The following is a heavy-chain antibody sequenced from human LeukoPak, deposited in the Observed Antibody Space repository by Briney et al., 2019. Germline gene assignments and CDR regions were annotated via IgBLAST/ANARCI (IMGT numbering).Heavy chain of an antibody. CDR3: ARDKHSGRLQGWFDP. Sequence: SETLSLTCTVSGGSISSYYWSWIRQPAGKGLEWIGRIYTSGSTNYNPSLKSRVTMSVDTSKNQFSLKLSSVTAADTAVYYCARDKHSGRLQGWFDPWGQGTLVTVSS. CDR2: IYTSGST. CDR1: GGSISSYY. J-gene: IGHJ5*02. D-gene: IGHD4-11*01. V-gene: IGHV4-4*07.